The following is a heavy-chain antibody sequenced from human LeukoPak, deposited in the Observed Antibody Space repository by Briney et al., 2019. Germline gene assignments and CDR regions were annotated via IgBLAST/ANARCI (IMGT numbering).Heavy chain of an antibody. CDR3: AKGYGGKFFYFDY. J-gene: IGHJ4*02. CDR2: ISGSGTST. Sequence: GGSLRLSCAASGFTFSSYAMSWVRQAPGKGLEWVSTISGSGTSTYYADSVKGRFAISRDNSNNTLYLQMNSLRAEDTAIYYCAKGYGGKFFYFDYWGQGTLVTVSS. CDR1: GFTFSSYA. V-gene: IGHV3-23*01. D-gene: IGHD4-23*01.